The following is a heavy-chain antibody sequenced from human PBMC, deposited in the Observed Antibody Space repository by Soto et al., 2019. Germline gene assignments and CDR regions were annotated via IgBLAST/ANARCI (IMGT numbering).Heavy chain of an antibody. CDR2: IIPIFGTA. Sequence: SVKISCKASGGTFISYAISWLRQAPGQGLEWMGGIIPIFGTANYAQKFQGRVTITADESTSTAYMELSSLRSEDPAGHYCAIGPYGPWGMVVGVQWTTVPVS. V-gene: IGHV1-69*13. D-gene: IGHD3-10*01. CDR3: AIGPYGPWGMVV. CDR1: GGTFISYA. J-gene: IGHJ6*02.